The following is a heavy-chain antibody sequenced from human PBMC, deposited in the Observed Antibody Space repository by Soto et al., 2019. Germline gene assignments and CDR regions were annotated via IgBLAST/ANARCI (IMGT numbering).Heavy chain of an antibody. CDR3: AREIATTEMDV. J-gene: IGHJ6*02. D-gene: IGHD6-13*01. CDR2: IYYSGHT. CDR1: GGSMSRYY. V-gene: IGHV4-59*01. Sequence: SETLSLTCTVSGGSMSRYYWSWIRQPPGKGLEWIGYIYYSGHTNHNPSLKSRVTISVDTSKNQFSLKLSSVTAADTAVYYCAREIATTEMDVWGQGTTVTVSS.